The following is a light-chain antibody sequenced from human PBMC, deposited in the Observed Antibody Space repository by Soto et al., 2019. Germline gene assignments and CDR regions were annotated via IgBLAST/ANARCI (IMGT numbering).Light chain of an antibody. CDR1: SSDVGAYNY. CDR3: SSYAATNNLLYD. CDR2: EDS. V-gene: IGLV2-8*01. J-gene: IGLJ1*01. Sequence: QSALTQPPSASGSPGQSVTISCSGTSSDVGAYNYVSWYQQHPGKAPRRLIYEDSQRPSGVPDRFSGSKSANTASLTVSGLQPEDEADYSCSSYAATNNLLYDFGTGTTSPS.